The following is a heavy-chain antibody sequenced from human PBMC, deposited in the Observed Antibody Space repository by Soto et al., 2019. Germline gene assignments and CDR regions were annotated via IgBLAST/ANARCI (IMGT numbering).Heavy chain of an antibody. Sequence: PGGSLRLSCAASGFTFSSYGMHWVRQAPGKGLEWVAVISYDGSNKYYADSVKGRFTISRDNSKNTLYLQMNSLRAEDTAVYYCAKVNYYGSGSPPDYWGQGTLVTVSS. CDR3: AKVNYYGSGSPPDY. D-gene: IGHD3-10*01. CDR1: GFTFSSYG. V-gene: IGHV3-30*18. J-gene: IGHJ4*02. CDR2: ISYDGSNK.